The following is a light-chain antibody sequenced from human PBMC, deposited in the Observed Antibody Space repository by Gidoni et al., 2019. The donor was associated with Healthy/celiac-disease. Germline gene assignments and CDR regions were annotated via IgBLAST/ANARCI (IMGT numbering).Light chain of an antibody. Sequence: DIVMTQSPDSLAVYLGERATINCKSSQSVLYSSNNKNYLAWYRESGVTDRFSGSGSGTDFTLTISSLQAEDVAVYYCQQYYSTPYTFXXXTKLEIK. CDR1: QSVLYSSNNKNY. CDR3: QQYYSTPYT. J-gene: IGKJ2*01. V-gene: IGKV4-1*01.